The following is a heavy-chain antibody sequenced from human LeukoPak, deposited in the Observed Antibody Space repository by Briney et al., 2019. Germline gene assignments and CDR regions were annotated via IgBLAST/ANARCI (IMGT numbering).Heavy chain of an antibody. CDR2: ISWNGGNI. CDR3: ARDNAFDI. J-gene: IGHJ3*02. V-gene: IGHV3-9*01. Sequence: GGSLRLSCVGSGLTFNDHAMQWVRLAPGKGLEWVSGISWNGGNIDYADSVKGRFTISRDDAKNSLYLQMNSLRTEDTALYYCARDNAFDIWGQGTMVTVSS. CDR1: GLTFNDHA.